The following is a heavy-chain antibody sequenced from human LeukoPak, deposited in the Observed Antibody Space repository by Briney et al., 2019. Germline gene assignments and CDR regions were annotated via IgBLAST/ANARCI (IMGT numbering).Heavy chain of an antibody. Sequence: PSETLSLTCTVSGGSISSYYWSWIRQPPGKGLEWIGYIYYSGSTNCNPSLKSRVTISVDTSKNQFSLKLSSVTAADTAVYYCARVRLAPYYFDYWGQGTLVTVSS. CDR1: GGSISSYY. J-gene: IGHJ4*02. CDR3: ARVRLAPYYFDY. D-gene: IGHD4-17*01. V-gene: IGHV4-59*01. CDR2: IYYSGST.